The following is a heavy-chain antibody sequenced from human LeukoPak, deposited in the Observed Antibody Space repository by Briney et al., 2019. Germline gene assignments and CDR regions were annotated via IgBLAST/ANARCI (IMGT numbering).Heavy chain of an antibody. CDR2: IYYSGST. D-gene: IGHD6-6*01. Sequence: SETLSLTCTVSGGSISSSSYYWGWIRQPPGKGLEWIGSIYYSGSTYYNPSLKSRVTISVDTSENQFSLKLSSVTAADTAVYYCARTIAARPGGGYWGQGTLVTVSS. CDR1: GGSISSSSYY. J-gene: IGHJ4*02. CDR3: ARTIAARPGGGY. V-gene: IGHV4-39*01.